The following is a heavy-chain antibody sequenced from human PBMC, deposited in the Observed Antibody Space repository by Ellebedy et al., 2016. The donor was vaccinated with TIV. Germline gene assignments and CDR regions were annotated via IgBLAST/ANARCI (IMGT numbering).Heavy chain of an antibody. J-gene: IGHJ4*02. CDR3: AKDPGD. D-gene: IGHD3-10*01. CDR1: GFTFDDFA. CDR2: ISWNSGYI. Sequence: SLKTSCVASGFTFDDFAMQWVRQAPGKGLEWVAGISWNSGYIDYADSVKGRFTISRDNAKNSLFLQMNSLRAGDPAMYYCAKDPGDWGQGALVTVSS. V-gene: IGHV3-9*01.